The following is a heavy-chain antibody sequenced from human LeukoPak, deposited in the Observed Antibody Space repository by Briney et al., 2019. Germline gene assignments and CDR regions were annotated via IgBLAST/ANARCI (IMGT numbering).Heavy chain of an antibody. V-gene: IGHV3-7*01. J-gene: IGHJ5*02. Sequence: GGSLRLSCAASGFTFSSYWITWVRQAPGKGLEWVASIKQDGSEKYCVDSVKGRFTISRDNANNSLYLQMNSLRADDTAVYYCARDIGLRKAAPPGWFDPWGQGDLVTVSS. CDR3: ARDIGLRKAAPPGWFDP. CDR2: IKQDGSEK. CDR1: GFTFSSYW. D-gene: IGHD6-6*01.